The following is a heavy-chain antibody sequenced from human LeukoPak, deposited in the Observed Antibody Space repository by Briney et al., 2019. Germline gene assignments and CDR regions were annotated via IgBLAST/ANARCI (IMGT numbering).Heavy chain of an antibody. D-gene: IGHD2-2*01. CDR3: ARDQRLDCSSTSCHHNWFDP. V-gene: IGHV1-69*04. J-gene: IGHJ5*02. CDR2: IIPTLGIA. CDR1: GGTFSSYT. Sequence: SVKVSCKASGGTFSSYTISWVRQAPGQGLEWMGRIIPTLGIANYAQKFQGRVTITADKSTSTAYMELSSLRSEDTAVYYCARDQRLDCSSTSCHHNWFDPWGQGTLVTVSS.